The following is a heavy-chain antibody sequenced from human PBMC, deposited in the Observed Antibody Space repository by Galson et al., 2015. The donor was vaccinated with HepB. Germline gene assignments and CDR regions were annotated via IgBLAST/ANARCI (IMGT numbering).Heavy chain of an antibody. D-gene: IGHD3-22*01. Sequence: LSLTCAVYGGSFSGYYWSWIRQPPGKGLEWIGEIKHSGSTNYNPSLKSRVTISVDTSKNQFSLKLSSVTAADTAVCYCARGTRRVVVIRGDLGGHQRDAFDIWGQGTMVTVSS. V-gene: IGHV4-34*01. J-gene: IGHJ3*02. CDR3: ARGTRRVVVIRGDLGGHQRDAFDI. CDR1: GGSFSGYY. CDR2: IKHSGST.